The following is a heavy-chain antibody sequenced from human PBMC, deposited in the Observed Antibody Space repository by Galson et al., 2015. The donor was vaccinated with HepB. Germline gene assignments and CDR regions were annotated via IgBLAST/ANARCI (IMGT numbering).Heavy chain of an antibody. V-gene: IGHV3-11*05. Sequence: SLRLSCAASGFTFTNYYMSWIRQAPGKGPEWVSSISSSSSYRKYADSVKGRFTISRDNAKNSLYLQMNSLRAEDTAVYFCARVDGLDVWGQGTTVTVPS. CDR3: ARVDGLDV. CDR1: GFTFTNYY. CDR2: ISSSSSYR. J-gene: IGHJ6*02.